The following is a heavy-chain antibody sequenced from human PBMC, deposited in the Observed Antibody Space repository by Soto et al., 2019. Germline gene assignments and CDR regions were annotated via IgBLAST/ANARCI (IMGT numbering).Heavy chain of an antibody. CDR2: IIPIFGTA. CDR1: GGTFSSYA. V-gene: IGHV1-69*13. CDR3: ARNLGDSSGYYVPPHDAFDI. J-gene: IGHJ3*02. Sequence: ASVKVSCKASGGTFSSYAISWVRQAPGQGLEWMGGIIPIFGTANYAQKFQGRVTITADESTSTAYMELSSLRSEDTAVYYCARNLGDSSGYYVPPHDAFDIWGQGTMVPVSS. D-gene: IGHD3-22*01.